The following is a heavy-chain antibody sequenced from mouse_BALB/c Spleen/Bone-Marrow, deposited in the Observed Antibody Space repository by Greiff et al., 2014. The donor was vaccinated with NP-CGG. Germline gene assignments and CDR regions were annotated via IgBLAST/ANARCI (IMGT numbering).Heavy chain of an antibody. CDR3: ARLGYYGWFAY. D-gene: IGHD2-3*01. J-gene: IGHJ3*01. CDR2: INPESNTI. V-gene: IGHV4-1*02. CDR1: GFDFSRYW. Sequence: EVQLQQSGGGLVQPGGSLKLSCAASGFDFSRYWMSWVRQAPGKGLQWIGEINPESNTINYTPSLKDEFIISRDNAKNTLYLQMSKVRSEDTALYCCARLGYYGWFAYWGQGTLVTVSA.